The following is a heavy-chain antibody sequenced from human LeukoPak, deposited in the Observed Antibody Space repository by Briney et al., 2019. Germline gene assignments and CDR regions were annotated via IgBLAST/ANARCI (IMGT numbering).Heavy chain of an antibody. CDR1: GFTFSSYW. D-gene: IGHD5-18*01. CDR2: ITSDGSAT. V-gene: IGHV3-74*01. Sequence: AGGSLRLSCAVSGFTFSSYWMHWVRQGPGKGLAWVSRITSDGSATDYADSVKGRFTISRDNTKNSLYLQMNSLRTEDTALYYCANADGGYNFNYWGQGTLVTVSS. J-gene: IGHJ4*02. CDR3: ANADGGYNFNY.